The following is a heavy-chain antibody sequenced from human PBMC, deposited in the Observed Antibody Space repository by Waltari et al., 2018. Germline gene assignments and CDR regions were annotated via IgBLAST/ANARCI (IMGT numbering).Heavy chain of an antibody. V-gene: IGHV4-39*01. CDR2: LSYSGTT. CDR1: GDSITSNRHY. J-gene: IGHJ3*01. D-gene: IGHD5-12*01. Sequence: QLQLQESGPGLVKPSETLSLTCSVSGDSITSNRHYWGWIRQPPGQGLEWIGTLSYSGTTYISPARKSRVTLSGDTSRNQLSLELGSVTATDTAMYYCATYIGASVGTAAFDVWGQGTMVNVSS. CDR3: ATYIGASVGTAAFDV.